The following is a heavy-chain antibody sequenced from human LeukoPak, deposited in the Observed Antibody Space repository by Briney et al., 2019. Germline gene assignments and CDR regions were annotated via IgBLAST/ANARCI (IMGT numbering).Heavy chain of an antibody. CDR3: AKGPHYDFWSGYLDY. CDR2: ISGSDGST. J-gene: IGHJ4*02. V-gene: IGHV3-23*01. D-gene: IGHD3-3*01. CDR1: GFTFSSYA. Sequence: GGSLRLSCAASGFTFSSYAMSWVRQAPGKGLEWVSAISGSDGSTYYADSVKGRFTISRDNSKNTLYLQMNSLRAEDTAVYYCAKGPHYDFWSGYLDYWGQGTLVTVSS.